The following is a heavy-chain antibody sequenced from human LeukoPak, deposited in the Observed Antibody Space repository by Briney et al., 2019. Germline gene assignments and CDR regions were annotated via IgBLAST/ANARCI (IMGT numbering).Heavy chain of an antibody. J-gene: IGHJ6*03. Sequence: GGSLRLSCAASGFTVSSNYMSWVRQAPGKGLEWVANMKQDGSEKYYVDSVKGRFTISRDNAKNSLYLQMNSLRTEDTAVYYCARITVIRVAAMDVWGKGTTVTISS. CDR1: GFTVSSNY. CDR2: MKQDGSEK. CDR3: ARITVIRVAAMDV. D-gene: IGHD3-10*01. V-gene: IGHV3-7*01.